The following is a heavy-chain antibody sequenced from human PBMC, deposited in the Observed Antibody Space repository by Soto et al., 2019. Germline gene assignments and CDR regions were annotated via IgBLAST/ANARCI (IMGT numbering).Heavy chain of an antibody. CDR3: ARDLSWELLDY. D-gene: IGHD1-26*01. CDR1: GFTFSSYS. Sequence: EVQLVESGGGLVKPGGSLRLSCAASGFTFSSYSMNWVRQAPGKGLEWVSSISSSSSYIYYADSVKGRFTISRDNAKNSLYQQMNSRRAEDTAVYDCARDLSWELLDYWGQGTLVTVSS. V-gene: IGHV3-21*01. J-gene: IGHJ4*02. CDR2: ISSSSSYI.